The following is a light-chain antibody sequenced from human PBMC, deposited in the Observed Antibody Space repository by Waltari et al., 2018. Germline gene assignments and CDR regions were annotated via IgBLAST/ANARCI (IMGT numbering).Light chain of an antibody. CDR2: GNT. CDR1: SSNFRAGYD. CDR3: QSFDSSLSASV. J-gene: IGLJ3*02. V-gene: IGLV1-40*01. Sequence: QSVLTQPPSMSGAPGQKVTIPCTGGSSNFRAGYDVHWYQQFPGPAPKLLIFGNTNRPSGVPGRFSGSRSGTSASLAIAGLQSEDEAVYYCQSFDSSLSASVFGGGTKLTVL.